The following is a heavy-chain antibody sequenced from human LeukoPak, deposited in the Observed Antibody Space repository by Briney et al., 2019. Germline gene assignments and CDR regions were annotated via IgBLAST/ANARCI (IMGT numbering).Heavy chain of an antibody. CDR2: INHSGST. CDR1: GGSFSGYY. D-gene: IGHD7-27*01. CDR3: ARGWVFDI. V-gene: IGHV4-34*01. Sequence: PSETLSLTCAVYGGSFSGYYWSWVRQPPGKGLEWSGEINHSGSTNYNPSLKSRVTISGDTSKNQFSLKLSSVPAADTAVYYCARGWVFDIWGQGTMVTVSS. J-gene: IGHJ3*02.